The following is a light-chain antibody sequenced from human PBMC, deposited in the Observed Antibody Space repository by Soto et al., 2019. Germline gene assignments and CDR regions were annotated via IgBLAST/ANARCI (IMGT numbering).Light chain of an antibody. CDR1: SSDVGGRDY. CDR3: CSYAGSYIYVL. CDR2: DVS. V-gene: IGLV2-11*01. Sequence: QSVLTQPRSVSGSPGQSVTISCAGSSSDVGGRDYVSWYQQHPGKAPKLMIYDVSKRPSGVPDRFSGSKSDNMASLTISGLQAEDEADYYCCSYAGSYIYVLFGGGTKLTVL. J-gene: IGLJ2*01.